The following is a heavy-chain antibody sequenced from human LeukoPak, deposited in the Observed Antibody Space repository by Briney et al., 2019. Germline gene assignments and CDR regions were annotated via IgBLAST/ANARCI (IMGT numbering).Heavy chain of an antibody. V-gene: IGHV4-31*03. CDR2: IYYGGNT. CDR1: GGSISSGDYY. D-gene: IGHD5-12*01. CDR3: ASGGALVATLAY. Sequence: SQTLSLTCTVSGGSISSGDYYCSWIRQHPGKGLEWIGYIYYGGNTYYNPSLESRVTISLDTSKNKFSLKLSSVTAADTAIYYCASGGALVATLAYWGQGILVTVSS. J-gene: IGHJ4*02.